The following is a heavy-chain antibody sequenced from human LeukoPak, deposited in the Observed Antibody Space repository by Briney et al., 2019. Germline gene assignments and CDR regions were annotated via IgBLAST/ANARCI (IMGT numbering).Heavy chain of an antibody. CDR2: LHSDGTST. D-gene: IGHD6-25*01. Sequence: GGSLRLSCAASGFTLSNYWMHWVRQAPRKGLVWVSRLHSDGTSTSYADSVRGRFTISRDNARNTLYLQMNTLRAEDTAVYYCARSGWPYYFDYWGQGTLVTVSS. CDR3: ARSGWPYYFDY. V-gene: IGHV3-74*01. CDR1: GFTLSNYW. J-gene: IGHJ4*02.